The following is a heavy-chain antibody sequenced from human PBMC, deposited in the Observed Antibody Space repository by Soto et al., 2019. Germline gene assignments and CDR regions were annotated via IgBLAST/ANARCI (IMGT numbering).Heavy chain of an antibody. CDR3: ARGDEMTAVTIFEY. CDR2: VIPVFNTS. D-gene: IGHD4-17*01. J-gene: IGHJ4*02. V-gene: IGHV1-69*01. CDR1: GGAFGRYS. Sequence: QVQLEQSGPEVKRPGTSVKVSCKASGGAFGRYSVSWVRQAPGQGLEWIGGVIPVFNTSKYSLKFQGRVAISADESTSTVFMALSSLRSEDTALYYCARGDEMTAVTIFEYWGQGTLGTVSS.